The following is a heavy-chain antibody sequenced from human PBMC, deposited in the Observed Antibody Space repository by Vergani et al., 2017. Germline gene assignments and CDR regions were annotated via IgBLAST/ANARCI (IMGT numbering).Heavy chain of an antibody. CDR1: GGSISSYY. CDR3: ARSLRSYYHGMDV. Sequence: QVQLQESGPGLVKPSETLSLTCTVSGGSISSYYWSWIRQPPGKGLEWIGYIYYSGSTNYNPSLKSRVTISVDTSKNQFSLKLSSVTAADTAVYYCARSLRSYYHGMDVWGQGTTVTVSS. V-gene: IGHV4-59*08. CDR2: IYYSGST. J-gene: IGHJ6*02.